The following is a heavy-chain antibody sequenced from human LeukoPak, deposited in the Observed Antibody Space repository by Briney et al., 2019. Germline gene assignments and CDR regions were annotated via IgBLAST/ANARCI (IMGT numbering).Heavy chain of an antibody. V-gene: IGHV3-7*03. Sequence: GGSLRLSCAASGFTFANYWMSWVRQAPGKGLEWVAYIKEDGSEIKYADSVKGRFTISRDNAKNSLYLQMNSLRAEDTALYYCAKAILGYCSSTSCHPFDYWGQGTLVTVSS. D-gene: IGHD2-2*01. CDR3: AKAILGYCSSTSCHPFDY. J-gene: IGHJ4*02. CDR2: IKEDGSEI. CDR1: GFTFANYW.